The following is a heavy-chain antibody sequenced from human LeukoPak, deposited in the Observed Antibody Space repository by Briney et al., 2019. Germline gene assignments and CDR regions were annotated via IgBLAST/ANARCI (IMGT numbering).Heavy chain of an antibody. Sequence: PSETLSLTCAVYGGSFSVYYWSWIRQPPGKGLEWIGEINHSGGTNYNPSLKSRVTISVDTSKNQFSLKLSSVTAADTAVYYCARVAYYSDRSAFAFFDYWGRGTLVTVSS. D-gene: IGHD3-22*01. CDR3: ARVAYYSDRSAFAFFDY. J-gene: IGHJ4*02. CDR2: INHSGGT. V-gene: IGHV4-34*01. CDR1: GGSFSVYY.